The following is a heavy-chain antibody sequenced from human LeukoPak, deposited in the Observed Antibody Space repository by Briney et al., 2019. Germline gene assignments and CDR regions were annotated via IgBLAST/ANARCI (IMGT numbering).Heavy chain of an antibody. CDR2: IYYSGST. Sequence: SETLSLTCTVSGGSISSYYWSWIRQPPGKGLEWIGYIYYSGSTNYNPSLKSRVTMSVDTSKNQLSLKLTFVTAADTAVYYCARDMTTVYDWFDPWGQGTLVTVSS. CDR3: ARDMTTVYDWFDP. D-gene: IGHD4-17*01. J-gene: IGHJ5*02. V-gene: IGHV4-59*12. CDR1: GGSISSYY.